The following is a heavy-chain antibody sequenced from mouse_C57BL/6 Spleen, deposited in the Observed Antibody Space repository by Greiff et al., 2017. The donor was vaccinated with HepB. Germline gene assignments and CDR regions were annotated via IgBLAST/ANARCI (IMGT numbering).Heavy chain of an antibody. CDR3: ANYGSSSCFAY. CDR1: GYTFTSYG. Sequence: QVQLKQSGAELARPGASVKLSCKASGYTFTSYGISWVKQRTGQGLEWIGEIYPRSGNTYYNEKFKGKATLTADKSSSTAYMELRSLTSEDSAVYFCANYGSSSCFAYWGQGTLVTVSA. J-gene: IGHJ3*01. CDR2: IYPRSGNT. V-gene: IGHV1-81*01. D-gene: IGHD1-1*01.